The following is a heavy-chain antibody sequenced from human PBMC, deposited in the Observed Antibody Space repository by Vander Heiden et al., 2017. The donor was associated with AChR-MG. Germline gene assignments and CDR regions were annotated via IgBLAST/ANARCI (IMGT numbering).Heavy chain of an antibody. D-gene: IGHD2-15*01. V-gene: IGHV1-69*01. CDR1: GRTFSSYA. Sequence: QVQLVQSGAEVKKPGSPVQVSCKASGRTFSSYAIGWVRQAPGQGLEWMGGIIPIFGTANYAQKFQGRVTITADESTSTAYMELSSLRSEDTAVYYCARDRTYCSGGSCYSSAFDIWGQGTMVTVSS. CDR2: IIPIFGTA. CDR3: ARDRTYCSGGSCYSSAFDI. J-gene: IGHJ3*02.